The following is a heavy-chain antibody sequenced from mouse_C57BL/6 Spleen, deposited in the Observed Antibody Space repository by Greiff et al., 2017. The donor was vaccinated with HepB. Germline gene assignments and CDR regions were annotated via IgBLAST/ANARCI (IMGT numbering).Heavy chain of an antibody. V-gene: IGHV5-6*02. CDR1: GFTFSSYG. J-gene: IGHJ2*01. CDR3: ARQGTTVYFDY. CDR2: ISSGGSYT. Sequence: DVKLVESGGDLVKPGGSLKLSCAASGFTFSSYGMSWVRQTPDKRLEWVATISSGGSYTYYPDSVKGRFTISRDNAKNTLYLQMSSLKSEDTAMYYCARQGTTVYFDYWGQGTTLTVPS. D-gene: IGHD1-1*01.